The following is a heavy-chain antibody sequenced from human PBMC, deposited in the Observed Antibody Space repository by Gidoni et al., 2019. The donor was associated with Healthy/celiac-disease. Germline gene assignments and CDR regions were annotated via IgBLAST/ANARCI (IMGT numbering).Heavy chain of an antibody. J-gene: IGHJ3*02. CDR2: MNPKSGNT. CDR3: ARGLGIPSAFDI. D-gene: IGHD6-13*01. Sequence: LEWMGWMNPKSGNTGYAQKFQGRVTMTRNTSISTAYMELSSLRSEDTAVYYCARGLGIPSAFDIWGQGTMVTVSS. V-gene: IGHV1-8*01.